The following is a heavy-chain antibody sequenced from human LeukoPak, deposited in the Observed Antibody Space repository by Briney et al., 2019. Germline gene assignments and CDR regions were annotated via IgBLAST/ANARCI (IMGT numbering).Heavy chain of an antibody. CDR2: IYPGDSDT. CDR1: GYIFTNSW. J-gene: IGHJ5*02. V-gene: IGHV5-51*01. Sequence: GESLKFSCKGSGYIFTNSWIGWVRQMPGKGLEWMGIIYPGDSDTRYSPSFQGQVTISADKSISTAFLQWNSLKASDTAMYYCARASLGYCSTTSCYGWFDPWGQGTLVTVSS. D-gene: IGHD2-2*01. CDR3: ARASLGYCSTTSCYGWFDP.